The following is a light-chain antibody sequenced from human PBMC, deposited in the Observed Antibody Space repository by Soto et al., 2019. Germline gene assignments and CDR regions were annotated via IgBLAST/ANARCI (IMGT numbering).Light chain of an antibody. CDR3: QQYNSYSSM. J-gene: IGKJ1*01. Sequence: IQMTQSASTLSASVGDRVTLTCRASQSISSWLAWYQQKPGKAPKLLIYDASTLESGVPSRFSGSGSGTECTLTISSLQPDDVATYYCQQYNSYSSMLGHGTKVDIK. CDR2: DAS. CDR1: QSISSW. V-gene: IGKV1-5*01.